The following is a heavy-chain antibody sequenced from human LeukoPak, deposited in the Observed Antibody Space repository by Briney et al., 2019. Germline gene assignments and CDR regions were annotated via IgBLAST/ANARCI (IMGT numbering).Heavy chain of an antibody. CDR2: ISGYNGNT. J-gene: IGHJ6*03. D-gene: IGHD5-18*01. CDR3: ARRCHSYRAATAYYYYYMDV. V-gene: IGHV1-18*01. Sequence: GASVKVSCKASGYTFTTYGITWVRQAPGQGLEWMGWISGYNGNTDYAQKLQGRVTMTTDTSTSTAYMELRSLTSDDTAVYYYARRCHSYRAATAYYYYYMDVWGNGTTVTVSS. CDR1: GYTFTTYG.